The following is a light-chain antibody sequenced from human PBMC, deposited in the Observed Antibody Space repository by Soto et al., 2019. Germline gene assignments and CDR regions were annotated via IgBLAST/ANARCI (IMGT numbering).Light chain of an antibody. CDR3: QQSYSTPRMYT. CDR2: AAS. Sequence: VHMTQSASSLSASLGYRVTITCRAIQNIYNYINWYQQKPGKAPQLLIYAASSLQSGVPSRFSGSGSLKDYTLTISSLQPEDFATYYCQQSYSTPRMYTFGQGTKVDIK. J-gene: IGKJ2*01. CDR1: QNIYNY. V-gene: IGKV1-39*01.